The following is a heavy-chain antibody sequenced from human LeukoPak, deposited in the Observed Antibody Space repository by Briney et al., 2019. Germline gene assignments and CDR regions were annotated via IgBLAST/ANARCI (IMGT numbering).Heavy chain of an antibody. CDR2: IYFSGST. D-gene: IGHD2-8*01. J-gene: IGHJ4*02. CDR1: GGSMSHYY. CDR3: ATSGILNEDY. V-gene: IGHV4-59*08. Sequence: PSETLSLTCAVSGGSMSHYYWSWIRQPPGKGLEWIGYIYFSGSTNYNPSLKSRVTISIDTSKNQFSLKLSSVTAADTAVYYCATSGILNEDYWGQGTLVTVSS.